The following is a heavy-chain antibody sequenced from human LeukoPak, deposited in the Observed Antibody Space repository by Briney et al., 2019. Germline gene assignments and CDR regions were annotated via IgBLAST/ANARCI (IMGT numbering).Heavy chain of an antibody. CDR2: IYHTGTI. Sequence: SETLSLTCTVSGYSISSDYYWGWIRQPPGKGLEWIGSIYHTGTINYNPSLKSRVTISIDTSKNQLSLQLTSVTAADTAVYYCARVTDWNDLDYWGRGTLVTVSS. D-gene: IGHD1-1*01. J-gene: IGHJ4*02. CDR1: GYSISSDYY. V-gene: IGHV4-38-2*02. CDR3: ARVTDWNDLDY.